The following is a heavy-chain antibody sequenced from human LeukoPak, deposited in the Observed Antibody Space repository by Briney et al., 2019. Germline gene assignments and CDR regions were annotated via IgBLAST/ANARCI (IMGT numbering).Heavy chain of an antibody. CDR2: INPNSGGT. CDR1: GYTFTGYY. J-gene: IGHJ5*02. D-gene: IGHD5-18*01. CDR3: ARGEYNYGRDWFDP. V-gene: IGHV1-2*02. Sequence: ASVKVSCKASGYTFTGYYMHWVRQAPGQGLEWMGWINPNSGGTNYAQKFQGRVTMTRDTSISTAYMELSSLRSDDTAVYYCARGEYNYGRDWFDPWGQGTLVTVSS.